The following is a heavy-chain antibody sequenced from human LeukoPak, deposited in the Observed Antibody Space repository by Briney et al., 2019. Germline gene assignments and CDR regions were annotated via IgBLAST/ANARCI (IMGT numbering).Heavy chain of an antibody. V-gene: IGHV4-59*01. CDR2: IYSSGST. J-gene: IGHJ5*02. CDR3: ARDGHSSGWYENWFDP. Sequence: PSETLSLTCTVSGGSIRSFYWSWIRQPPGKGLEWIGYIYSSGSTNYNPSLESRVTISVDTSKNQFSLRLSSVTAADTAVYYCARDGHSSGWYENWFDPWGQGTLVTVSS. CDR1: GGSIRSFY. D-gene: IGHD6-19*01.